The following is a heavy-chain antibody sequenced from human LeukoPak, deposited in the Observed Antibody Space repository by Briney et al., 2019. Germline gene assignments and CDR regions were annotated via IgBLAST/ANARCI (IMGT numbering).Heavy chain of an antibody. CDR2: INHSGST. D-gene: IGHD2-15*01. V-gene: IGHV4-39*07. CDR1: GGSINSITNY. Sequence: SETLSLTCTVSGGSINSITNYWSWIRQPPGKGLEWIGEINHSGSTNYNPSLKSRVTISVDTSKNQFSLKLSSVTAADTAVYYCARAPHLGYCSGGSCYSYFDYWGQGTLVTVSS. CDR3: ARAPHLGYCSGGSCYSYFDY. J-gene: IGHJ4*02.